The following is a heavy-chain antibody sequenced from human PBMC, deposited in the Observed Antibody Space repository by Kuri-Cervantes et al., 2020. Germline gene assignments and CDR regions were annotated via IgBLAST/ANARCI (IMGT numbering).Heavy chain of an antibody. V-gene: IGHV1-69*06. CDR2: IIPIFGTA. D-gene: IGHD4-11*01. CDR3: ATAVFTGYYYMDV. Sequence: SVKVSCKASGYTFTSYAMHWVRQAPGQGLEWMGGIIPIFGTANYAQKFQGRVTITADKSTSTAYMELSSLRSEDTAVYYCATAVFTGYYYMDVWGKGTMVTVSS. CDR1: GYTFTSYA. J-gene: IGHJ6*03.